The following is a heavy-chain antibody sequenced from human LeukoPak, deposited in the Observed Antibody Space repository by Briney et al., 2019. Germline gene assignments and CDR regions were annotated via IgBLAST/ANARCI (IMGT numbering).Heavy chain of an antibody. V-gene: IGHV1-18*01. CDR2: ISAYNGNT. CDR3: ARGGPSYGSGSDAFDI. Sequence: ASVKVSCKASGYTFTSYGISWVRQAPGQGLEWMGWISAYNGNTNYAQKLQGRVTMTTDTSTSTAYMELRSLRSDDTAVYYCARGGPSYGSGSDAFDIWGQGTIVTVSS. D-gene: IGHD3-10*01. J-gene: IGHJ3*02. CDR1: GYTFTSYG.